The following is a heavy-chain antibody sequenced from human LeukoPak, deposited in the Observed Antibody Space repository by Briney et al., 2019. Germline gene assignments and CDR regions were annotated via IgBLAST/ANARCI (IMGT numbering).Heavy chain of an antibody. J-gene: IGHJ4*02. Sequence: GGSLRLSCTVSGFVFSDYWMSWFRQVPAKGLEWLANINQDGRQTSYLDSVRGRFTVSRDNAKNSLYLHMNSLRADDTAVYFCARDSPPRYSGYDWVFWGRGTLVTVSS. V-gene: IGHV3-7*01. CDR2: INQDGRQT. CDR3: ARDSPPRYSGYDWVF. D-gene: IGHD5-12*01. CDR1: GFVFSDYW.